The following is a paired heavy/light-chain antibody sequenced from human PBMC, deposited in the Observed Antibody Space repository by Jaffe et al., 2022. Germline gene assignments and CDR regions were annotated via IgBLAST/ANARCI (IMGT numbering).Light chain of an antibody. CDR3: SSYAGTVV. CDR1: SSDVGGYNY. J-gene: IGLJ2*01. Sequence: QSALTQPPSASGSPGQSVTISCTGTSSDVGGYNYVSWYQQHPGKAPKLMIYEVSKRPSGVPDRFSGSKSGNTASLTVSGLQAEDEADYYCSSYAGTVVFGGGTKLTVL. V-gene: IGLV2-8*01. CDR2: EVS.
Heavy chain of an antibody. J-gene: IGHJ4*02. D-gene: IGHD2-15*01. CDR1: GGSISSSSYY. V-gene: IGHV4-39*01. CDR2: IYYSGST. Sequence: QLQLQESGPGLVKPSETLSLTCTVSGGSISSSSYYWGWIRQPPGKGLEWIGSIYYSGSTYYNPSLKSRVTISVDTSKNQFSLKLSSVTAADTAVYYCARLLARDCSGGSCYSGFYFDYWGQGTLVTVSS. CDR3: ARLLARDCSGGSCYSGFYFDY.